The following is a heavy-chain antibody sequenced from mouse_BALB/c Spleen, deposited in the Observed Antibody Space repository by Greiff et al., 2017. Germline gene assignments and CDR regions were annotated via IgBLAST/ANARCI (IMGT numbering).Heavy chain of an antibody. Sequence: VQLNQSGTVLARPGASVKMSCKASGYTFTSYWMHWVKQRPGQGLEWIGAIYPGNSDTSYNQKFKGKAKLTAVTSTSTAYMELSSLTNEDAAVYYCTRGWDRVFDYWGQGTTLTVSS. J-gene: IGHJ2*01. D-gene: IGHD4-1*01. V-gene: IGHV1-5*01. CDR3: TRGWDRVFDY. CDR2: IYPGNSDT. CDR1: GYTFTSYW.